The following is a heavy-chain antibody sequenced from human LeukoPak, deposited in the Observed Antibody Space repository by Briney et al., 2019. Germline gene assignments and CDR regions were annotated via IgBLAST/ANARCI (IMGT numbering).Heavy chain of an antibody. V-gene: IGHV1-69*04. Sequence: SVKVSCKASGGSFSSYTISWLRQAPGQGLEWMGRIIPILGIANYAQKFQGRVTITADNSTSTAYMELSSLRAEDTAVYYCAKDGEYYFDYWGQGTLVTVSS. CDR1: GGSFSSYT. D-gene: IGHD3-10*01. CDR2: IIPILGIA. CDR3: AKDGEYYFDY. J-gene: IGHJ4*02.